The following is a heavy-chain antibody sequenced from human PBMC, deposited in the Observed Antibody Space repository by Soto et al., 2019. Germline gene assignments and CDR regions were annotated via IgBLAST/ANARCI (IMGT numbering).Heavy chain of an antibody. CDR1: GYTFTNHG. D-gene: IGHD3-16*01. Sequence: ASVKVSCKTSGYTFTNHGINWVRQAPGQGLGWMGWINPYNANTNYAQKLQGRVTMTTDTSTSTAYMDLRSLTSDDTAVYYCARDRVAGIWGDAFDIWGPGTTVTVSS. CDR2: INPYNANT. V-gene: IGHV1-18*04. J-gene: IGHJ3*02. CDR3: ARDRVAGIWGDAFDI.